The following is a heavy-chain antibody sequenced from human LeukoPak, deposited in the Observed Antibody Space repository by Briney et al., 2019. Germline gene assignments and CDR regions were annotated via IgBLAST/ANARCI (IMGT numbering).Heavy chain of an antibody. CDR3: ARVSVSKRGQEVYFDY. Sequence: PGGSLRLSCAASGFTVSSNYMSWVRQAPGKGLEWVSVIYSGGNTYYADSVKGRFTISRHNSKNTLYLQMNSLRAEDTAVYYCARVSVSKRGQEVYFDYWGQGTLVTVSS. D-gene: IGHD1-1*01. V-gene: IGHV3-53*04. CDR1: GFTVSSNY. J-gene: IGHJ4*02. CDR2: IYSGGNT.